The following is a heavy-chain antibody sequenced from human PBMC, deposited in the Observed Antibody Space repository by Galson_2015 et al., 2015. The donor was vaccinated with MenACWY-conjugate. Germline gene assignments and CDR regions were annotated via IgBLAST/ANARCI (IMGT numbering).Heavy chain of an antibody. CDR2: INPGGSST. D-gene: IGHD1-26*01. CDR1: GFIFNTYW. CDR3: AKSRGASFCSDS. Sequence: SLRLSCAASGFIFNTYWMHWVRQAPGKGLVWVSRINPGGSSTTYADSVKDRFTISRDNAKNTLYLQMNSLRPEDTAVFYCAKSRGASFCSDSWGQGTLVTVSS. J-gene: IGHJ4*02. V-gene: IGHV3-74*01.